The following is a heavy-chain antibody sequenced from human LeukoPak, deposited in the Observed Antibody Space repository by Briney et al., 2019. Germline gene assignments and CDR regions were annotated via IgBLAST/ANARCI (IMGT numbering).Heavy chain of an antibody. D-gene: IGHD4-17*01. CDR1: GFTFSSYS. Sequence: GGSLRLSCAASGFTFSSYSMNWVRQAPGKGLEWVSSISSSSSYIYYADSVKGRFTISRDNAKNSLYLQMNSLRAEDTAVYYCARTPRYGDYEFDYWGQGTLVTVSS. CDR2: ISSSSSYI. J-gene: IGHJ4*02. V-gene: IGHV3-21*01. CDR3: ARTPRYGDYEFDY.